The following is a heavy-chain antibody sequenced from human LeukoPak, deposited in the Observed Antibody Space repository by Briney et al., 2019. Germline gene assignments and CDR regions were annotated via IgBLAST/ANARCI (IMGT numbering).Heavy chain of an antibody. D-gene: IGHD3-10*01. V-gene: IGHV3-30*18. CDR2: ISYDGSNK. CDR3: AKEGVTMVRGVSILWYGMDV. Sequence: GRSLRLSCAASGFTFSSYGMHWVRQAPGKGLEWVAVISYDGSNKYYADSAKGRFTISRDNSKNTLYLQMNSLRAEDTAVYYCAKEGVTMVRGVSILWYGMDVWGQGTTVTVSS. J-gene: IGHJ6*02. CDR1: GFTFSSYG.